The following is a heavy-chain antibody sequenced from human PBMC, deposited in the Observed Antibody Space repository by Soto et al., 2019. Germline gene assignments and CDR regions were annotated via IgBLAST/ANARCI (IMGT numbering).Heavy chain of an antibody. CDR1: GFSVSNYH. CDR2: ITVGDVT. J-gene: IGHJ4*02. Sequence: EVQLVDSGGGLVQPGGSLRLCCAASGFSVSNYHMNWVRQAPGKGPAWVSIITVGDVTYYADSVKGRFTISRDIARNTVYLQMNSLRGDDTAVDYCAGGRDDSKGGDHWGQGTLVIVSS. V-gene: IGHV3-66*01. D-gene: IGHD4-4*01. CDR3: AGGRDDSKGGDH.